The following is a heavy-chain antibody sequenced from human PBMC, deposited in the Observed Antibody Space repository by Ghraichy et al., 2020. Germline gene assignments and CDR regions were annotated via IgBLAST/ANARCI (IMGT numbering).Heavy chain of an antibody. Sequence: SVKVSCKASGGTFSSYAISWVRQAPGQGLEWMGGIIPIFGTANYAQKFQGRVTITADESTSTAYMELSSLRSEDTAVYYCARASLYCSGGSCFQYSYGLGFDYWGQGTLVTFSS. CDR2: IIPIFGTA. D-gene: IGHD2-15*01. J-gene: IGHJ4*02. CDR3: ARASLYCSGGSCFQYSYGLGFDY. V-gene: IGHV1-69*13. CDR1: GGTFSSYA.